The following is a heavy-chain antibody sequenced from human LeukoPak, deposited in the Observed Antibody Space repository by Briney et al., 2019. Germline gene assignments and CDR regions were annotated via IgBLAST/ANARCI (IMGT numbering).Heavy chain of an antibody. CDR1: GGSFSGYY. J-gene: IGHJ4*02. D-gene: IGHD3-22*01. V-gene: IGHV4-34*01. CDR2: INHSGST. Sequence: PSETLSLTCAVYGGSFSGYYWSWIRQPPGKGLEWIGEINHSGSTNYNPSLKSRVTISVDTSKNQFSLKLSSVTAADTAVYYCARRHRGNYYDSSGYSSYFDYWGQGTLVTVSS. CDR3: ARRHRGNYYDSSGYSSYFDY.